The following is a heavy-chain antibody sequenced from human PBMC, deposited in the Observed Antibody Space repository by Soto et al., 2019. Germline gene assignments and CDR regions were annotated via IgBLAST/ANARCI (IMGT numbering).Heavy chain of an antibody. J-gene: IGHJ3*02. V-gene: IGHV3-30-3*01. Sequence: QVQLVESGGGVVQSGRSLRLSCAASGFTFSSYVMHWVRQAPGKGLEWVAAISYDGSNKYYADSVQGRFTISGDNFKNTLYLEMNSLRAEDTAVYYCARVMITYGGVIDPFAFDIWGQGTMVTVSS. D-gene: IGHD3-16*02. CDR3: ARVMITYGGVIDPFAFDI. CDR2: ISYDGSNK. CDR1: GFTFSSYV.